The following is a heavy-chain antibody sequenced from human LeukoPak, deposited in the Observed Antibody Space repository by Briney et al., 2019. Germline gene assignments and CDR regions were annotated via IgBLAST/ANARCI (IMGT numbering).Heavy chain of an antibody. CDR2: IYYSGST. CDR3: ARHGFACPLDY. D-gene: IGHD2-21*01. J-gene: IGHJ4*02. Sequence: SETLSLTCTVSGGSISNYYWSWIRQPPGKGLEWIGYIYYSGSTNYNPSLKSRVTISVDTSKNQFSLKLSSVTAADTAVYYCARHGFACPLDYWGQGTLVTVSS. CDR1: GGSISNYY. V-gene: IGHV4-59*08.